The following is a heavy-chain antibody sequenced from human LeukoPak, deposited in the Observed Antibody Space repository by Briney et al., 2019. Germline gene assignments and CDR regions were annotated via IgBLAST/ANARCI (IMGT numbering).Heavy chain of an antibody. J-gene: IGHJ3*02. CDR1: GFTLTGYG. CDR2: IWYDGNNK. D-gene: IGHD6-13*01. Sequence: PGRSLRLSCAASGFTLTGYGMHWVRQAPGKGLEWVAVIWYDGNNKYYVDSVKGRSTISRDTSKNTLYLQMNSLRGEDTAIYYCARDGLASIGLDMWGQGTVVTVSS. V-gene: IGHV3-33*01. CDR3: ARDGLASIGLDM.